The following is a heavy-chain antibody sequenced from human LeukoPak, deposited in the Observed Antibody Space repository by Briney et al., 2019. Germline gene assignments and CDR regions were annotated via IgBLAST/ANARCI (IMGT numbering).Heavy chain of an antibody. CDR3: ARALTVGATSYYYYGMDV. V-gene: IGHV3-66*01. Sequence: GESLRLSCAASGFTVSSNYMSWVRQAPGEGLEWGSVIYSGGSTYYADSVKGRFTISRDNSKNTLYLQMNSLRAEDTAVYYCARALTVGATSYYYYGMDVWGQGTTVTVSS. CDR1: GFTVSSNY. D-gene: IGHD1-26*01. J-gene: IGHJ6*02. CDR2: IYSGGST.